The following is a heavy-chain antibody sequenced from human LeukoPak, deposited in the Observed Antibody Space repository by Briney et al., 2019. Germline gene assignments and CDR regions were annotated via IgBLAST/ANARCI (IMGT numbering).Heavy chain of an antibody. Sequence: GGSLRLSCAASGFTSSSYGMHWVRQAPGKGLEWVAVISYDGSNKYYADSVKGRFTISRDNSKNTLYLQMNSLRAEDSAVYCCASSSDAEYFQHWGQGTLVTVSS. D-gene: IGHD6-6*01. CDR3: ASSSDAEYFQH. CDR2: ISYDGSNK. J-gene: IGHJ1*01. V-gene: IGHV3-30*03. CDR1: GFTSSSYG.